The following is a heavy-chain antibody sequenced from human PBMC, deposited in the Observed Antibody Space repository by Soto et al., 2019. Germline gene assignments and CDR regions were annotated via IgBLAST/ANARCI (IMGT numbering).Heavy chain of an antibody. V-gene: IGHV3-49*03. CDR3: TRGLGVATILPAWFDP. Sequence: EVQLVESGGGLVQPGRSLRFPSTPLGLTLGVYARTGFGRAQGRGLGWVGFIRSKAYGGTTEYAASVKGRLTISRDDSKSIAYLQMNSLKTEDTAVYYCTRGLGVATILPAWFDPWGQGTLVTVSS. J-gene: IGHJ5*02. CDR2: IRSKAYGGTT. CDR1: GLTLGVYA. D-gene: IGHD5-12*01.